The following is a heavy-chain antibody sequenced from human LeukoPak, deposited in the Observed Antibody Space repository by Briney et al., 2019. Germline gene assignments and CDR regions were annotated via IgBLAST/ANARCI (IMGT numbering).Heavy chain of an antibody. Sequence: GGSLRPSCAASGFTFSSYWMSWVRQAPGKGREWVSGIRGSGDSTTYADPVKGRFTVSRDNSKNTLYLQMSSLRAEDTAVYYCAKGHYDGGPYYYFDYWGQGTLVTVSS. J-gene: IGHJ4*02. D-gene: IGHD3-22*01. CDR1: GFTFSSYW. CDR2: IRGSGDST. V-gene: IGHV3-23*01. CDR3: AKGHYDGGPYYYFDY.